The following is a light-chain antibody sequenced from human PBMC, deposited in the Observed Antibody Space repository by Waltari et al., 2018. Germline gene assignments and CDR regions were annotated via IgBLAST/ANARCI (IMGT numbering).Light chain of an antibody. J-gene: IGKJ2*01. V-gene: IGKV2-40*01. Sequence: DIVMTQTPLFLPVTPGESASISCRSPTSLFNSHDGEIFFDWYLQKPGRSPHLLIYSGSSRASGVPDRFSGSGSGTEFTLKISRVEAEDVGVYYCMQRVEFPWTFGQGTKLEI. CDR3: MQRVEFPWT. CDR2: SGS. CDR1: TSLFNSHDGEIF.